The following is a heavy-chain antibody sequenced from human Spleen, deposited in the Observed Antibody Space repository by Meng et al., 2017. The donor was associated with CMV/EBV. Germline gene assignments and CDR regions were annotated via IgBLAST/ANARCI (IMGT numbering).Heavy chain of an antibody. CDR2: INPDGDKT. Sequence: KVSCKTTGFTFTDYEMHWVRQAPGQGLEWMGWINPDGDKTNYAPKFHGRVTMTRDSSISTVYMELSRLRSDDTAVFYCAREIGGADYWGQGTLVTVSS. J-gene: IGHJ4*02. CDR1: GFTFTDYE. V-gene: IGHV1-2*02. D-gene: IGHD3-16*01. CDR3: AREIGGADY.